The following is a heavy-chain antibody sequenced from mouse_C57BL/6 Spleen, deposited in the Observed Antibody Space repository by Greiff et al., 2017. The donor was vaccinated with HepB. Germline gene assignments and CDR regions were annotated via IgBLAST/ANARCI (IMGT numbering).Heavy chain of an antibody. Sequence: QVQLQQSGAELARPGASVKLSCKASGYTFTSYGISWVKQRTGQGLEWIGEIYPRSGNTYYNEKFKGKATLTADKSSSTAYMELRSLTSEDSAVYFCASGVGITTVGGDWGQGTTLTVSS. CDR3: ASGVGITTVGGD. CDR2: IYPRSGNT. CDR1: GYTFTSYG. J-gene: IGHJ2*01. D-gene: IGHD1-1*01. V-gene: IGHV1-81*01.